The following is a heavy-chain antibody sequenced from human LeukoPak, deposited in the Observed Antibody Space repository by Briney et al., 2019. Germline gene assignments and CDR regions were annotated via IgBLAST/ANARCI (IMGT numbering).Heavy chain of an antibody. CDR2: ISLSGATT. D-gene: IGHD5-18*01. J-gene: IGHJ4*02. Sequence: GGSLRLSCAASGFTFSGYAMSWVRQAPGEGLEWVSSISLSGATTYYADSVKGRFTISRDNSKNTLYLRMNTLRAEDTALYYCVLSGYNKILAWGYWGQGTLVTVSS. V-gene: IGHV3-23*01. CDR3: VLSGYNKILAWGY. CDR1: GFTFSGYA.